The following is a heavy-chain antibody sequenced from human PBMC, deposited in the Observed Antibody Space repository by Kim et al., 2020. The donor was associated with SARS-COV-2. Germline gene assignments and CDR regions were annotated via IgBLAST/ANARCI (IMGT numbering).Heavy chain of an antibody. D-gene: IGHD2-2*01. Sequence: GGSLRLSCAASGFTFSTYGMHWVRQAPGKGLEWVALIWYDGNNKYYADSVKGRFTISRDNSKNTLYLQMNSLRAEDTAVYYCARGDCSSTSCYLLDYWG. V-gene: IGHV3-33*01. CDR2: IWYDGNNK. CDR3: ARGDCSSTSCYLLDY. J-gene: IGHJ4*01. CDR1: GFTFSTYG.